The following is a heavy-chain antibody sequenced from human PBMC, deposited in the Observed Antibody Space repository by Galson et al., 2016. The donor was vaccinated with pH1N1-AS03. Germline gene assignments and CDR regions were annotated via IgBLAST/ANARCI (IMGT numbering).Heavy chain of an antibody. J-gene: IGHJ4*02. CDR1: GDTFSSYT. V-gene: IGHV1-69*02. D-gene: IGHD3-10*01. CDR2: FIPILGQS. Sequence: SVKVSCKASGDTFSSYTIHWVRQAPGQRLEWVGRFIPILGQSNFAHKFQGRVTIIAYKSTNTVYMTLNNLISEDTAIYYCARSYGSGVAHFGFWGQGTLVTVSS. CDR3: ARSYGSGVAHFGF.